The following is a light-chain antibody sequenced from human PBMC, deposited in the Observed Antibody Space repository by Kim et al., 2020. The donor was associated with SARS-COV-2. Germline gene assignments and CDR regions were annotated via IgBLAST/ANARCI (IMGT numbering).Light chain of an antibody. Sequence: SSELTQDPAVSVALGQTVRITCQGDSLRRYYASWFQQKPGQAPVIVIYLKDNRPSGIPDRFSGPTSGNTSSLTITGAQAEDQADYYCNSRDISGNYWVFG. CDR3: NSRDISGNYWV. V-gene: IGLV3-19*01. J-gene: IGLJ3*02. CDR2: LKD. CDR1: SLRRYY.